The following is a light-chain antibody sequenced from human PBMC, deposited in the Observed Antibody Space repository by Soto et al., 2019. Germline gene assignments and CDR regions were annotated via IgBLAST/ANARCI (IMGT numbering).Light chain of an antibody. CDR1: SSDVGGYKY. CDR3: CSTAGGFTWV. CDR2: DAD. J-gene: IGLJ3*02. V-gene: IGLV2-11*01. Sequence: QSALTQPRSVSGSPGQSVSISCTGASSDVGGYKYVSWYQHHPGKAPKLIIWDADKRPSGVPDRFSGSKSGNTASLTISGLRAEDEADYYCCSTAGGFTWVFGGGTKLTVL.